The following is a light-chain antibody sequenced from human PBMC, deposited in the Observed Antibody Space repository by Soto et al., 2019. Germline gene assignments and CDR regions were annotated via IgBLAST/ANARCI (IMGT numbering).Light chain of an antibody. CDR3: QQSYSTPWT. CDR2: AAS. J-gene: IGKJ1*01. V-gene: IGKV1-39*01. Sequence: DIQMTQSPSSLSASVGDRVTITCRASQSISSYLNWYQQKPGKASKLLIYAASSLQSGVPSRFSGSGSGTDFTLTISSLQPEDFATHYCQQSYSTPWTFGQGTKVEIK. CDR1: QSISSY.